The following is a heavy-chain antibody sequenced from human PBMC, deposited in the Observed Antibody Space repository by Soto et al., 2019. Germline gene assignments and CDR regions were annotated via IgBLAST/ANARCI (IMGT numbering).Heavy chain of an antibody. CDR2: ISYDGSNK. D-gene: IGHD3-22*01. CDR3: ARDQGDYYDSSGYYRNLGFDY. Sequence: GRSLRLSCAASGFTFSSYAMHWVRQAPGKGLEWVAVISYDGSNKYYADSVKGRFTISRDNSKNTLYLQMNSLRAEDTAVYYCARDQGDYYDSSGYYRNLGFDYWGQGTLVTVSS. V-gene: IGHV3-30-3*01. J-gene: IGHJ4*02. CDR1: GFTFSSYA.